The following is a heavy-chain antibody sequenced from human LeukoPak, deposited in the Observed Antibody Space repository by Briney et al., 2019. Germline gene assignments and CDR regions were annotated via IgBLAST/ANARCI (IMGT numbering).Heavy chain of an antibody. CDR1: GGSISNYY. CDR3: ARLLYYSGSPPFDL. CDR2: IYSSGST. V-gene: IGHV4-59*01. Sequence: SETLSLTCTVSGGSISNYYWNWIRQPPGKGLEWIGYIYSSGSTNYNPSLKSRVTMSVDTSKNQFLLELNSVTAADTAVYYCARLLYYSGSPPFDLWGRGTLVTV. D-gene: IGHD1-26*01. J-gene: IGHJ2*01.